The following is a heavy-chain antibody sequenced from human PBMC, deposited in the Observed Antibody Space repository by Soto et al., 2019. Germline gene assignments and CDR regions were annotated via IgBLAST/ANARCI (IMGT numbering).Heavy chain of an antibody. CDR2: ISHRGDNK. D-gene: IGHD2-15*01. CDR3: ATVGYCSEDSCYTLTIRYGMDV. V-gene: IGHV3-30-3*01. Sequence: QVQLVESGGGVVQPGRSPRLSCEASGFTFSEYGMHWVRQAPGKGLEWVAGISHRGDNKYIADSVKGRFTISRDNSKKMLFLQMTSMRVEDTAVYHCATVGYCSEDSCYTLTIRYGMDVWGQGTTVIVSS. J-gene: IGHJ6*02. CDR1: GFTFSEYG.